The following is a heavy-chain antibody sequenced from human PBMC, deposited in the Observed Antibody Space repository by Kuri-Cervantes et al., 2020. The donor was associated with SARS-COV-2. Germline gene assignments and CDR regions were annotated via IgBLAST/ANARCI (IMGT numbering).Heavy chain of an antibody. V-gene: IGHV3-23*01. J-gene: IGHJ4*02. CDR1: GFTFSSYA. D-gene: IGHD3-10*01. CDR2: ISGSGGST. CDR3: ARGLSWFPDY. Sequence: LSLTCAASGFTFSSYAMSWVRQAPGEGLEWVSAISGSGGSTYYADSVKGRFTVSRDHSKNTLHLRMNGLRAEDTAMYYCARGLSWFPDYWGQGNLVNVSS.